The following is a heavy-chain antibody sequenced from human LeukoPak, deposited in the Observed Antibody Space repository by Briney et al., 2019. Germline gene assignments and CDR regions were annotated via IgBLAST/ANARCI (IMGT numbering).Heavy chain of an antibody. V-gene: IGHV4-34*01. D-gene: IGHD3-16*02. CDR3: ARGIAYYDYVWGSYRWKGTFDY. CDR2: INHSGST. Sequence: SETLSLTCAVYGGSFSGYYWSWIRQPPGKGLEWIGEINHSGSTNYNPSLKSRVTISVDTSKNQFSLKLSSVTAADTAVYYCARGIAYYDYVWGSYRWKGTFDYWGQGTLVTVSS. J-gene: IGHJ4*02. CDR1: GGSFSGYY.